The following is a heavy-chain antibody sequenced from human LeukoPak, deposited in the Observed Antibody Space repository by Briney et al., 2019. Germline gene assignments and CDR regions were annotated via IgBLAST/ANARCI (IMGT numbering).Heavy chain of an antibody. CDR3: ARELQVAARWGFGY. V-gene: IGHV1-8*01. CDR1: GYTFTSYD. CDR2: MNPNSGNT. D-gene: IGHD6-6*01. Sequence: ASVKVSCKASGYTFTSYDINWVRQATGQGLEWMGWMNPNSGNTGYAQKLQGRVTMTRNASIITAYMELSSLRSEDTAVYYCARELQVAARWGFGYWGQGTLVTVSS. J-gene: IGHJ4*02.